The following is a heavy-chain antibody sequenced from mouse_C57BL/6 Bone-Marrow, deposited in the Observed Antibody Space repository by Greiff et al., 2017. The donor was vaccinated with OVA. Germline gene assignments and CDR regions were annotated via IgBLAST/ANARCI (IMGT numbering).Heavy chain of an antibody. Sequence: EVQRVESGPVLVKPGASVKMSCKASGYTFTDYYMNWVKQSHGKSLEWIGVINPYNGGTSYNQKFKGKATLTVDKSSSTAYMELNSLTSEDSAVYYCAPYSRFAYWGQGTLVTVSA. CDR1: GYTFTDYY. CDR2: INPYNGGT. D-gene: IGHD2-10*01. J-gene: IGHJ3*01. CDR3: APYSRFAY. V-gene: IGHV1-19*01.